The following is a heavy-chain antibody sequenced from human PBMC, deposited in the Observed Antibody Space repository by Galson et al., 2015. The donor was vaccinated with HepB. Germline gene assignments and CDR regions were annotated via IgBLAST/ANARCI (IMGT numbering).Heavy chain of an antibody. D-gene: IGHD4-17*01. CDR1: GFTFSSYA. CDR2: ISGSGGST. V-gene: IGHV3-23*01. CDR3: AKTGDSGDYEIRGDAFDI. Sequence: SLRLSCAASGFTFSSYALSWVRQAPGKGLEWVSAISGSGGSTYYADSVKGRFTISRDNSKNTLYLQMNSLRAEDTAEYYCAKTGDSGDYEIRGDAFDIWGQGTMVTVSS. J-gene: IGHJ3*02.